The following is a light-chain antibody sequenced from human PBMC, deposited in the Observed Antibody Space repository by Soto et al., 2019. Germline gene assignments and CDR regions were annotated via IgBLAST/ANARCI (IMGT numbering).Light chain of an antibody. J-gene: IGLJ1*01. V-gene: IGLV1-40*01. Sequence: QSALAQPPSVSGAPGQGVTISCTGNNSNIGADYAVSWYRQFPGTAPELLIYVNTNRPSGVPDRFSGSKSGSSAYLAITGLQADDEGDYYCQSYDSSLLPLIFGPGTKVTVL. CDR1: NSNIGADYA. CDR3: QSYDSSLLPLI. CDR2: VNT.